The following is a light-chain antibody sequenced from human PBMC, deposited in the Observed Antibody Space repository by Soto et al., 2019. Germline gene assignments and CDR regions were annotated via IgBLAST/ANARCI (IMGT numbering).Light chain of an antibody. Sequence: ELVLTQSPVTLSLSPRDGPTVSCRASQRVSTFLAWYQQIPGQAPRLLIYEASTRAIGIPARFSGSGAGTDFTLTISSIQPEEFAVYYCQQSHNWPRTFGQGTKVDIK. CDR2: EAS. CDR3: QQSHNWPRT. CDR1: QRVSTF. J-gene: IGKJ1*01. V-gene: IGKV3-11*01.